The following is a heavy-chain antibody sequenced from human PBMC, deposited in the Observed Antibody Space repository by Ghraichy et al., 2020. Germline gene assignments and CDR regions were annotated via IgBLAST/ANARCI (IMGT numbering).Heavy chain of an antibody. D-gene: IGHD2-15*01. V-gene: IGHV3-43D*03. Sequence: GALRLSCAASGFTFDDYAMHWVRQAPGKGLEWVSLISWDGGSTYYADSVKGRFTISRDNSKNSLYLQMNSLRAEDTALYYCAKGGGGSPDPYYFDYWGQGTLVTVSS. J-gene: IGHJ4*02. CDR1: GFTFDDYA. CDR2: ISWDGGST. CDR3: AKGGGGSPDPYYFDY.